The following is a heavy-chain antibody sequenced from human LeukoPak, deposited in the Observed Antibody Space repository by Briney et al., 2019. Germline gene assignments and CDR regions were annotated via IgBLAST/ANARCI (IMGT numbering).Heavy chain of an antibody. CDR3: ARVRVPAAMGEYYFDY. D-gene: IGHD2-2*01. Sequence: GASVKVSCKASGYTFTIYAISWVRQAPGQGLEWMGWISGYNGNTNYAQKLQGRVTMTTDTSTTTAYMELRSLRSDDTAVYYCARVRVPAAMGEYYFDYWGQGTLVTVSS. J-gene: IGHJ4*02. V-gene: IGHV1-18*01. CDR1: GYTFTIYA. CDR2: ISGYNGNT.